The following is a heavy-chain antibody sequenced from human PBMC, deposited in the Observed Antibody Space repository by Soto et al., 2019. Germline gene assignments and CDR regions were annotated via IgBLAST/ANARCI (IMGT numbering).Heavy chain of an antibody. J-gene: IGHJ4*02. D-gene: IGHD6-19*01. CDR2: IYYSGST. CDR1: GGSISSYY. V-gene: IGHV4-59*01. CDR3: AHSSGWYKRAFDY. Sequence: SETLSLTCTVSGGSISSYYWSWIRQPPGKGLEWIGYIYYSGSTNYNPSLKSRVTISVDTSKNQFSLKLSSVTAADTAVYYCAHSSGWYKRAFDYWGQGPLVTVSS.